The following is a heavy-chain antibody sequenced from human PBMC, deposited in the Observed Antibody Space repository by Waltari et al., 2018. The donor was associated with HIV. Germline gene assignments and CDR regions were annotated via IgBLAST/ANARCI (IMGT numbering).Heavy chain of an antibody. D-gene: IGHD2-2*01. CDR2: INHSVNT. CDR3: ARAGGIVVVPAAGRGVYNWFDP. J-gene: IGHJ5*02. Sequence: QVQLQQWGAGLLKPSETLSLPCAVYGGSFSGYYWSWIRQPPGTGLERIGEINHSVNTNYNPSLKSRVTISVDTSKNQFSLKLSSVTAADTAVYYCARAGGIVVVPAAGRGVYNWFDPWGQGTLVTVSS. V-gene: IGHV4-34*01. CDR1: GGSFSGYY.